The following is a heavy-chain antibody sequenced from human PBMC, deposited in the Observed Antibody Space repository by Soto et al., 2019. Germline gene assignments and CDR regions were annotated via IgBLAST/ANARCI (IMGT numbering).Heavy chain of an antibody. D-gene: IGHD2-21*02. CDR3: ATGGVTAKTWDAFDI. CDR1: GGSISSGGYS. Sequence: SETLSLTCAVSGGSISSGGYSWSWIRQPPGKGLEWIGYIYHSGSTYYNPSLKSRVTISVDRSKNQFSLKLSSVTAADTAVYYCATGGVTAKTWDAFDIWGQGTMVTVS. CDR2: IYHSGST. V-gene: IGHV4-30-2*01. J-gene: IGHJ3*02.